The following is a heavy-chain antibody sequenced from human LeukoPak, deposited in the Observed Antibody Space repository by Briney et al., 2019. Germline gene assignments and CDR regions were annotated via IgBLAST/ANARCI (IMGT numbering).Heavy chain of an antibody. V-gene: IGHV1-46*01. CDR3: ARGYDSSGSYDY. D-gene: IGHD3-22*01. J-gene: IGHJ4*02. Sequence: GASVKVSCKASGYTFTSYYLHWVRQAPGQGLEWMGIISPSAGSTNYAQRFQGRVTMTRDTSTSTVYMDLRSLRSEDTAVYYCARGYDSSGSYDYWGQGTLVTVSS. CDR1: GYTFTSYY. CDR2: ISPSAGST.